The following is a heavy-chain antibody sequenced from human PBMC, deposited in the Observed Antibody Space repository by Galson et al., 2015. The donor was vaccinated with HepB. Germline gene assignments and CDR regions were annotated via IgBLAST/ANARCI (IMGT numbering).Heavy chain of an antibody. D-gene: IGHD5-18*01. CDR3: AREWDSYGLHYYYMDV. CDR2: INPNSGGT. V-gene: IGHV1-2*06. Sequence: SVKVSCKASGYTFTGYYMHWVRQAPGQGLEWMGRINPNSGGTNYAQKFQGRVTMTRDTSISTAYMELSRLRSDDTAVYYCAREWDSYGLHYYYMDVWGKGTTVTVSS. CDR1: GYTFTGYY. J-gene: IGHJ6*03.